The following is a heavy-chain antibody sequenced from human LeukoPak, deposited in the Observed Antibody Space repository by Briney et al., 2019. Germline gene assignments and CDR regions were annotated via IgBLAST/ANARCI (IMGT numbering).Heavy chain of an antibody. Sequence: GRSMRLSCAASGFTFSSYSMNWVRQAPGKGLEWVSSISSSSSYIYYADSVKGRFTISRDNAKNSLYLQMNSLRAEDTAVYYCAIVVVPAAHDAFDIWGQGTMVTVSS. CDR3: AIVVVPAAHDAFDI. CDR1: GFTFSSYS. CDR2: ISSSSSYI. D-gene: IGHD2-2*01. V-gene: IGHV3-21*01. J-gene: IGHJ3*02.